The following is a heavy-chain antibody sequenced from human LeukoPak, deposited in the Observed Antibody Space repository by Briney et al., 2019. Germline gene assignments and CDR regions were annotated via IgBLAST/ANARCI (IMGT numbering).Heavy chain of an antibody. J-gene: IGHJ6*02. CDR3: ARVPGVVAATYYYYGMDV. D-gene: IGHD2-15*01. V-gene: IGHV3-30-3*01. CDR2: ISYDGSNK. CDR1: GFTFSSYA. Sequence: PGGSLRLSCAASGFTFSSYAMHWVRQAPGKGLEWVAVISYDGSNKYYADSVKGRFTISRDNSKNTLYLQMNSLRAEDTAVYYCARVPGVVAATYYYYGMDVWGQGTTVTVSS.